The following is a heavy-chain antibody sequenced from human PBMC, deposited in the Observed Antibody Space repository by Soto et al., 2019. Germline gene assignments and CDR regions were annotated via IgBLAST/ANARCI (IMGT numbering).Heavy chain of an antibody. CDR2: INQDGSQE. D-gene: IGHD3-10*01. Sequence: EVQLVESGGGLVQPGGSLRLSCAASGFGFSTYWMSWVRQAPGKGLEWVANINQDGSQEYYVDSVKGRFTISRDNAKNALYLQMYSLRDEDTAVYYCAKAPRGSGRDYYFDHWGQGTLITVSS. V-gene: IGHV3-7*05. CDR1: GFGFSTYW. CDR3: AKAPRGSGRDYYFDH. J-gene: IGHJ4*02.